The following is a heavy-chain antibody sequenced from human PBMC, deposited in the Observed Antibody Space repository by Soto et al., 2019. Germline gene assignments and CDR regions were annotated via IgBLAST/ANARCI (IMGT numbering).Heavy chain of an antibody. Sequence: QGRVTISVDTSKNQFSLKLSSVTAADTAVYYCARQNMYYDFWSGPNWFDPWGQGTLVTVSS. CDR3: ARQNMYYDFWSGPNWFDP. J-gene: IGHJ5*02. V-gene: IGHV4-39*01. D-gene: IGHD3-3*01.